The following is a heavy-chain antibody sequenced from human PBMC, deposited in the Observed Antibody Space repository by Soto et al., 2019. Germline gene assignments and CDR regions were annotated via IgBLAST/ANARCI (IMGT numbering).Heavy chain of an antibody. CDR1: GFTFSSYE. Sequence: GGSLRLSCAASGFTFSSYEMNWVRQAPGKGLEWVSYISSSGSTIYYADSVKGRFTISRDNAKNSLYLQMNSLRAEDTAVYYCARGSRVVVVPAARYYYYGMDVWGQGTTVTVSS. CDR2: ISSSGSTI. D-gene: IGHD2-2*01. J-gene: IGHJ6*02. CDR3: ARGSRVVVVPAARYYYYGMDV. V-gene: IGHV3-48*03.